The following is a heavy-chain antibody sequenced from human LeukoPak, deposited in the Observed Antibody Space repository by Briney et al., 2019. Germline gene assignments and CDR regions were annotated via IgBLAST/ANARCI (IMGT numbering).Heavy chain of an antibody. CDR3: ARAPESLLWFGELLALFDY. Sequence: GASVKVSCKASGYTFTGYYMHWVRQAPGQGLEWMGRINPNSGGTNYAQRFQGRVTMTRDTSISTAYMELSRLRSDDTAVYYCARAPESLLWFGELLALFDYWGQGTLVIVSS. CDR1: GYTFTGYY. CDR2: INPNSGGT. J-gene: IGHJ4*02. V-gene: IGHV1-2*06. D-gene: IGHD3-10*01.